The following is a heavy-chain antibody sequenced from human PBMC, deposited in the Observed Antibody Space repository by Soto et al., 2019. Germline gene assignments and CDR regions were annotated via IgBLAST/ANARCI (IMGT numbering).Heavy chain of an antibody. J-gene: IGHJ5*02. CDR3: ARGYYGSGSSPNWFDP. CDR1: GFTFSSYW. Sequence: GGSQRLSCAASGFTFSSYWMSWVRQAPGKGLEWVANIKQDGSEKYYVDSVKGRFTISRDNAKNSLYLQMNSLRAEDTAVYYCARGYYGSGSSPNWFDPWGQGTLVTVSS. D-gene: IGHD3-10*01. V-gene: IGHV3-7*01. CDR2: IKQDGSEK.